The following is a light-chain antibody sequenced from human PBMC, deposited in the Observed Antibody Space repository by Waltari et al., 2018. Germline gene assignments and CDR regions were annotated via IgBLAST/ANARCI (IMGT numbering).Light chain of an antibody. J-gene: IGLJ2*01. V-gene: IGLV1-44*01. CDR2: SNN. CDR1: SSNIGRTT. CDR3: ATWDDDSLYVL. Sequence: QSVLIQPPSASGAPGQRVTIPCSGSSSNIGRTTVTWYRHLPGTAPKLLIHSNNLRPPGVPDRFSGSKSGTSASLAISGLQSEDEAVYYCATWDDDSLYVLFGGGTKLTVL.